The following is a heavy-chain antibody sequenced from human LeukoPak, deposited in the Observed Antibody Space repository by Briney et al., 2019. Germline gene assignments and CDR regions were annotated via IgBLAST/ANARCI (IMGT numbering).Heavy chain of an antibody. J-gene: IGHJ5*02. CDR3: ARGDLAAAGTWFDP. V-gene: IGHV4-59*01. CDR1: GGSISSYY. Sequence: SETLSLTCTVSGGSISSYYWSRIRQPPGKGLEWIGYIYYSGSTNYNPSLKSRVTISVDTSKNQFSLKLSSVTAADTAVYYCARGDLAAAGTWFDPWGQGTLVTVSS. CDR2: IYYSGST. D-gene: IGHD6-13*01.